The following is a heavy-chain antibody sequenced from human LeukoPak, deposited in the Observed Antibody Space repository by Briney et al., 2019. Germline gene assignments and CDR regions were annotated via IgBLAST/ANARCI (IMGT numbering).Heavy chain of an antibody. J-gene: IGHJ5*02. Sequence: KPSETLSLTCAVYGGSFSDYYWSWIRQSPGKGLEWIGEINHSGNSNYNPSLTSRVTMSVDTSKKQFFLKLSSVTAADTAVYYCARGGFQRRFVAIPFDPWGQRTLVIVSS. V-gene: IGHV4-34*01. CDR2: INHSGNS. CDR1: GGSFSDYY. CDR3: ARGGFQRRFVAIPFDP. D-gene: IGHD2-21*01.